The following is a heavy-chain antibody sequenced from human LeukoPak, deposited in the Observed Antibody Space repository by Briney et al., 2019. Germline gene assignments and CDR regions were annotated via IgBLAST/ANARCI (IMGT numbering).Heavy chain of an antibody. CDR2: IRYDGSNK. CDR3: ANRISGSSH. D-gene: IGHD1-26*01. CDR1: VFTFSSYC. J-gene: IGHJ4*02. V-gene: IGHV3-30*02. Sequence: GVSLRLSCAASVFTFSSYCMHWVRQAPGKGLEWVAFIRYDGSNKYYADSVKGRFTISRDNSKNTVFLQMNGLRAEDTGVYYCANRISGSSHWGQGTLVTVSS.